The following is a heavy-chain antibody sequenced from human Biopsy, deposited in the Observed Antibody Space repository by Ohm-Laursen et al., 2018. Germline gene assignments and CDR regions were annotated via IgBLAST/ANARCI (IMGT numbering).Heavy chain of an antibody. CDR2: IYTSGIT. D-gene: IGHD1-14*01. CDR3: ARDRDRRGWFDP. V-gene: IGHV4-4*07. CDR1: GGSLSSYS. Sequence: TLSLTCTVSGGSLSSYSWSWIRQPAGKGLEWIGQIYTSGITNYNPSLKSRVTMSVDTSKNKFSLRVSSVTAAYTAVYYCARDRDRRGWFDPWGQGTLVTVSS. J-gene: IGHJ5*02.